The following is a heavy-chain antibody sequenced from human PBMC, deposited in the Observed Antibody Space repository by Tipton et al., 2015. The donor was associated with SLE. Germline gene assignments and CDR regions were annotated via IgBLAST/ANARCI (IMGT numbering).Heavy chain of an antibody. CDR2: VYHSGST. D-gene: IGHD1-1*01. CDR1: GGPITDHY. J-gene: IGHJ3*02. V-gene: IGHV4-59*11. CDR3: ARGESRLHWNGNTFDI. Sequence: GLVKPSETLSLTCSVSGGPITDHYWSWIRQSPGKGLEWIGYVYHSGSTDYNPSLKSRLTLSLDMSKKQFSLKLTSVTAADTAMYYCARGESRLHWNGNTFDIWGQGTMVTVSS.